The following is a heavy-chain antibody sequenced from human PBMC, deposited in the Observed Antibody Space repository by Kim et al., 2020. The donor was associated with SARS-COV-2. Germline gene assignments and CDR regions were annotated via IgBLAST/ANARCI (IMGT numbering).Heavy chain of an antibody. CDR1: GFTFSSYS. CDR2: ISSSSSYI. Sequence: GGSLRLSCAASGFTFSSYSMNWVRQAPGKGLEWVSSISSSSSYIYYADSVKGRFTISRDNAKNSLYLQMNSLRAEDTAVYYCAREGPLYCSGGSCYGWGFDYWGQGTLVTVSS. CDR3: AREGPLYCSGGSCYGWGFDY. D-gene: IGHD2-15*01. J-gene: IGHJ4*02. V-gene: IGHV3-21*01.